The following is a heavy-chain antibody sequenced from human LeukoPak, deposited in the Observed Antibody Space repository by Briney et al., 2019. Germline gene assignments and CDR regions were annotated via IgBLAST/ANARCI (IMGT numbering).Heavy chain of an antibody. CDR2: IYYSGST. J-gene: IGHJ6*02. CDR1: GGSISSYY. D-gene: IGHD2-2*01. CDR3: AREDCSGTSCSEYV. Sequence: SSETLSLTCTVSGGSISSYYWSWIRQPPGKGLEWIGYIYYSGSTYYNPSLKSRVTISVDTSKNQFSLKLSSVTAADTAVYYCAREDCSGTSCSEYVWGQGTTVTVSS. V-gene: IGHV4-59*01.